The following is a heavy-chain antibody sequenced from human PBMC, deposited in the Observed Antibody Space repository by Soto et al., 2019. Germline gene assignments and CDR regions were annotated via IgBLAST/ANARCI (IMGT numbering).Heavy chain of an antibody. CDR1: EYSFTTYL. V-gene: IGHV5-51*01. J-gene: IGHJ3*02. CDR2: IYPGDSDI. Sequence: GESLKISCKGCEYSFTTYLIDWVRQMPGEGLEWMGIIYPGDSDIRYSPSLQGQVTISADKSINTAYLQWSSLKASDSAIYYCARRAVDDAFDIWGQGTMVTVSS. CDR3: ARRAVDDAFDI.